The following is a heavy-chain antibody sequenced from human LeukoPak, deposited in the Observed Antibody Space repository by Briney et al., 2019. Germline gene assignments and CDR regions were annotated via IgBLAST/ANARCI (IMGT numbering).Heavy chain of an antibody. V-gene: IGHV4-59*11. CDR3: ARAEDCGSTSCYMGLDY. D-gene: IGHD2-2*02. J-gene: IGHJ4*02. Sequence: PSETLSLTCTVSGGSISSHYWSWIRQPPGKGLQWVGYTYHSGSTNYNPSLKSRVTVSVDTSKNQFSLKLNSVTAADTAVYYCARAEDCGSTSCYMGLDYWGQGTLVTVSS. CDR2: TYHSGST. CDR1: GGSISSHY.